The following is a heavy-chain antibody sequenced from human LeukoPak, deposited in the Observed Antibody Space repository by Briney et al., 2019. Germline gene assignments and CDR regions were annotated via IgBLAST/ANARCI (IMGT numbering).Heavy chain of an antibody. CDR1: GGSITNSSYY. D-gene: IGHD3-22*01. CDR2: IYYSGST. CDR3: AILLAGVSNGYDNAFDI. J-gene: IGHJ3*02. V-gene: IGHV4-39*07. Sequence: SETLSLTSAISGGSITNSSYYWGWIRQPPGKGLEWIGSIYYSGSTYYNPSLKSRVTISVDTSKNQFSLRLSSVTAADTAVYYCAILLAGVSNGYDNAFDIWGQGTMVTVSS.